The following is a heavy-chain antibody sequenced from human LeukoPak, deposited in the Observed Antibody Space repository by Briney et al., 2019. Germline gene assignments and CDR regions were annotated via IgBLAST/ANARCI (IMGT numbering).Heavy chain of an antibody. V-gene: IGHV4-59*01. D-gene: IGHD6-19*01. CDR3: ARDQWLVGFDY. CDR2: IYYSGST. J-gene: IGHJ4*02. Sequence: SETLSLTCTVSGVSISSYYWSWIRQPPGKGLEWIGYIYYSGSTNYNPSLKSRVTISVDTSKNHFSLKLSSVTAADTAVYYCARDQWLVGFDYWGQGTLVTVSS. CDR1: GVSISSYY.